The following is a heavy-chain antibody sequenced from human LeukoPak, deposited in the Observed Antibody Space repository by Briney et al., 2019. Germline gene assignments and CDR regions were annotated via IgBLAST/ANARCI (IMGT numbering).Heavy chain of an antibody. J-gene: IGHJ5*02. V-gene: IGHV1-2*02. D-gene: IGHD3-3*01. CDR3: ARDYDEPYYDFWSGYNWFDP. CDR1: GYTFTGYY. CDR2: INPNSGGT. Sequence: ASVKVSCKASGYTFTGYYMHWVRQAPGQGLEWMGWINPNSGGTNYAQKFQGRVTMTRDTSISTAYMELSRLRSDDTAAYYCARDYDEPYYDFWSGYNWFDPRGQGTLVTVSS.